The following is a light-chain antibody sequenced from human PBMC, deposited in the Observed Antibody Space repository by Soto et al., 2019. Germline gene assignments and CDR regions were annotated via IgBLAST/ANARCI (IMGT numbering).Light chain of an antibody. Sequence: VMSQSPATLSVNPGERATLSCRASQSVSSKLAWYQQKPGQAPTLLIYGASIRAAGIPDRFSGSGSGTDFTLTIRRLEPEDFAVYYCQQYGSSPRTFAQGANV. CDR3: QQYGSSPRT. V-gene: IGKV3-20*01. CDR2: GAS. J-gene: IGKJ1*01. CDR1: QSVSSK.